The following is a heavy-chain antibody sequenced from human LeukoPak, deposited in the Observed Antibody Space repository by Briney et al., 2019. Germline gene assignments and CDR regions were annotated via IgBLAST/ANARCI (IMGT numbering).Heavy chain of an antibody. CDR2: IYYSGRT. J-gene: IGHJ3*02. Sequence: SETLSLTCTVSGGSISSYYWSWIRQPPGKGLEWIGYIYYSGRTNDNPSLKSRVTISVDTSKNQFSLKLSSVTAADTAVYYCAREPGYSSGYDAFDIWGQGTMVTVSS. CDR1: GGSISSYY. CDR3: AREPGYSSGYDAFDI. D-gene: IGHD6-19*01. V-gene: IGHV4-59*08.